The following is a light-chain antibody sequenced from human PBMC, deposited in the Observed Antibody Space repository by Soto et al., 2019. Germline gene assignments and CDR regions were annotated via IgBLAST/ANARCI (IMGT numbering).Light chain of an antibody. CDR3: QQYDNLPFT. Sequence: DIQMTQSPSSLSASVGDRVTITCQASQDISNYLNWYQQKPGKAPKLLIYYASNLETGVPSRFSGSGSGTDFTFTICSLQPEDIATYYCQQYDNLPFTFGPGTKVDIK. CDR1: QDISNY. CDR2: YAS. V-gene: IGKV1-33*01. J-gene: IGKJ3*01.